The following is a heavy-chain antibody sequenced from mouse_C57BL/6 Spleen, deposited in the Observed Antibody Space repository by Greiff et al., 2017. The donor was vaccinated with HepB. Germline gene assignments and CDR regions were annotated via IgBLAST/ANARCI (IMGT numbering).Heavy chain of an antibody. Sequence: QVQLKQPGAELVKPGASVKLSCKASGYTFTSYWMQWVKQRPGQGLEWIGEIDPSDSYTNYNQKFKGKATLTVDTSSSTAYMQLSSLTSEDSAVYYCARGGIYDYDPDREFAYWGQGTLVTVSA. CDR3: ARGGIYDYDPDREFAY. D-gene: IGHD2-4*01. CDR1: GYTFTSYW. CDR2: IDPSDSYT. J-gene: IGHJ3*01. V-gene: IGHV1-50*01.